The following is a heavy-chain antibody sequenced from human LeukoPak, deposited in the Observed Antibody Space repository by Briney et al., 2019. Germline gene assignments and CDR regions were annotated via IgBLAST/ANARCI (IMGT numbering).Heavy chain of an antibody. V-gene: IGHV3-23*01. D-gene: IGHD6-13*01. Sequence: GGSLRLSCAASGFTFSSYSMSWVRQAPGKGLEWVSAISGSGGSTYYADSVKGRFTISRAHSKNTLYLQMNSLRAEDTAVYYCAKALAAGKGYWGQGTLVTVSS. CDR2: ISGSGGST. CDR3: AKALAAGKGY. J-gene: IGHJ4*02. CDR1: GFTFSSYS.